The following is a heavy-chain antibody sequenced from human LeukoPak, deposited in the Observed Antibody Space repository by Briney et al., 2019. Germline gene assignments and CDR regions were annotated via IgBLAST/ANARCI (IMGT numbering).Heavy chain of an antibody. CDR1: GFTFSSYW. J-gene: IGHJ4*02. Sequence: GGSLRLSCAASGFTFSSYWMHWVRQAPGKGLVWVSRIASDGSTVYADSVRGRFTISRDNAKDTVYLQMNSLRVEDTAVYYCIGSGGWPGYWGQGTLVTVSS. D-gene: IGHD1-26*01. CDR2: IASDGST. V-gene: IGHV3-74*01. CDR3: IGSGGWPGY.